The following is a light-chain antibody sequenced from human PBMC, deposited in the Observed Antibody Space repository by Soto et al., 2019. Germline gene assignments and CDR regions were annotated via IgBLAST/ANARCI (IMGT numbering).Light chain of an antibody. J-gene: IGKJ1*01. V-gene: IGKV3-15*01. CDR3: PQYNNWPRT. CDR1: QSISGN. Sequence: EIMMTQSPATLSVSPGERATLSCRASQSISGNLAWYQQKPGQAPGLLIYAASTRATGIPARFSGSGSGTEFTLTISSLQSEDFAVYYCPQYNNWPRTFGQGTKV. CDR2: AAS.